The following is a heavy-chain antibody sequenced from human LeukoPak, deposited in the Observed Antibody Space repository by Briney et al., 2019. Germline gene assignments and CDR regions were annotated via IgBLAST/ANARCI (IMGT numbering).Heavy chain of an antibody. CDR2: INHSGST. CDR3: ARLPASTRFDY. D-gene: IGHD6-6*01. J-gene: IGHJ4*02. Sequence: SSETLSLTCAVYGGSFSGYYWSWIRQPPGKGLEWIGEINHSGSTNYNPSLKSRVTISVDTSKNQFSLKLSSVTAADTAVYYCARLPASTRFDYWGQGSLVTVSS. V-gene: IGHV4-34*01. CDR1: GGSFSGYY.